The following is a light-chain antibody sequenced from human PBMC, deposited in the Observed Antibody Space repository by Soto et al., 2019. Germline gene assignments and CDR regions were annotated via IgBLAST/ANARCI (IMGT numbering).Light chain of an antibody. V-gene: IGKV1-5*01. CDR2: DAS. CDR3: QQYNSYST. J-gene: IGKJ1*01. CDR1: QSITNW. Sequence: DIQMTQSPSTLSASVGDRVTITCRASQSITNWLAWYQQKPGKAPKLLNYDASSLESRVSSRFSGSGSWTEFTLTITSLQPDDFATYYCQQYNSYSTFGQGTKVEIK.